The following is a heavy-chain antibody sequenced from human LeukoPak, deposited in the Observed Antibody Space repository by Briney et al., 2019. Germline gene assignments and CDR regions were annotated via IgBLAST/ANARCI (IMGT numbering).Heavy chain of an antibody. CDR1: GFIFTNYA. CDR3: AKVDSRQSRSAFDI. J-gene: IGHJ3*02. CDR2: ITGSGGNT. Sequence: GGSLRLSCAASGFIFTNYAMTWVRQAPGQGLEWVSGITGSGGNTYYADSVKGRFTISRDSSKNTLYLQMDGLRVEDTAVYYCAKVDSRQSRSAFDIWGQGTLVTVSS. V-gene: IGHV3-23*01.